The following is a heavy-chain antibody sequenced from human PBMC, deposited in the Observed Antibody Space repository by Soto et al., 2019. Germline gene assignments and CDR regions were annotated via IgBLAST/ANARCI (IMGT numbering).Heavy chain of an antibody. J-gene: IGHJ5*02. D-gene: IGHD3-3*01. CDR1: GYSLTGYY. V-gene: IGHV1-2*04. Sequence: SSVTVSRKASGYSLTGYYMHWVRQAPGQGLEWMGWINPNSGGTNYAQKLQGWVTMTRDTSISTDYMELSRLRSEDTAVYYCARGYGPNDFWSGPFDPWGQGTLVTVTS. CDR3: ARGYGPNDFWSGPFDP. CDR2: INPNSGGT.